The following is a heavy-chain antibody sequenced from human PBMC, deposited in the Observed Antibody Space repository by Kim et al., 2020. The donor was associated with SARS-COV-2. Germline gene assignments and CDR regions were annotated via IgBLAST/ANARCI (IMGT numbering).Heavy chain of an antibody. V-gene: IGHV1-2*02. Sequence: ASVKVSCKTSGYTFTGHYIHWMRQAPGQGLEWMAGINPYSGTTNFAQRFQGRVTMTRDTSISTAYMELSSLTSDDTALYYCARGGSQRFGYWGQGTQCTV. CDR1: GYTFTGHY. CDR3: ARGGSQRFGY. CDR2: INPYSGTT. J-gene: IGHJ4*02. D-gene: IGHD3-16*01.